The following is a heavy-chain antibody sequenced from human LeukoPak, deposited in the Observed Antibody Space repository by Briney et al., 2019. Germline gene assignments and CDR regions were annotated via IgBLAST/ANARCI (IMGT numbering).Heavy chain of an antibody. CDR3: ARDSSEFRSLIPH. Sequence: ASVMVSCKASGGTFSNYAISWVRQAPGQGLEWMGGIIPIFGTAKYAQKFQGRVTITADESTSTAYMELSSLRSEDTAVYYCARDSSEFRSLIPHWGQGTLVTVSS. D-gene: IGHD2-21*01. CDR1: GGTFSNYA. CDR2: IIPIFGTA. J-gene: IGHJ1*01. V-gene: IGHV1-69*13.